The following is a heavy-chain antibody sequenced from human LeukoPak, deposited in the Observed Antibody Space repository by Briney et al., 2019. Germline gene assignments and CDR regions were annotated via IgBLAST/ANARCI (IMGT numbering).Heavy chain of an antibody. D-gene: IGHD1-14*01. CDR2: ISSSSSYI. J-gene: IGHJ4*02. CDR1: GINFSSYS. CDR3: AAFPTGTSYFDY. Sequence: PGGSLRLSCAASGINFSSYSMNWVRQAPGKGLEWVSAISSSSSYIYYADSVKGRSTISRDNSKNTLDLQMNGLRAEDTAVYYCAAFPTGTSYFDYWGQGTLVTVSS. V-gene: IGHV3-21*04.